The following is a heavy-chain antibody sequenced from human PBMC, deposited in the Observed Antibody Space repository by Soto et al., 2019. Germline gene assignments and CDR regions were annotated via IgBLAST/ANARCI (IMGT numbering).Heavy chain of an antibody. J-gene: IGHJ4*02. CDR1: GFTFSRDW. CDR2: IDGDGRRT. CDR3: ESGVQWLVRWVFDY. V-gene: IGHV3-74*01. D-gene: IGHD6-19*01. Sequence: PGGSLILSCAASGFTFSRDWMHGVRQAPGQGLGWVSRIDGDGRRTNYADSVKGRVTISRDNAKNTLYLQMNSLRAEDTAVYYCESGVQWLVRWVFDYWGQRSPVNVSS.